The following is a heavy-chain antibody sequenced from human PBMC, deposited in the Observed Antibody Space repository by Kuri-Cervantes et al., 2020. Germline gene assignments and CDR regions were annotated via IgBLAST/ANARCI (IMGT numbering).Heavy chain of an antibody. CDR1: GYTFTGYY. Sequence: ASVKVSCKASGYTFTGYYMHWVRQAPGQGLEWMAWINPNTGGTNYAQKFQGRVTMTRDTSISTAYMELSRLRSDDTAVYYCATSYSSSWYVYYYYYYMDVWGKGTTVTVSS. CDR3: ATSYSSSWYVYYYYYYMDV. V-gene: IGHV1-2*02. J-gene: IGHJ6*03. CDR2: INPNTGGT. D-gene: IGHD6-13*01.